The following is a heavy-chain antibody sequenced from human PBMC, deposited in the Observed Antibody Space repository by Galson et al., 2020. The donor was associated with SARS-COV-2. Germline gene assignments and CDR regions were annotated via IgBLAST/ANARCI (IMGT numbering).Heavy chain of an antibody. CDR1: GYTFTSYY. J-gene: IGHJ4*02. Sequence: ASVKVSCKASGYTFTSYYIHWVRQAPGQGLEWMGIINPSGGGTTYAQKFQGRVTMTRDTSTSTVYMELSSLRSEETAVYYCARDSQGGNDYNYLLFCGQGTLVTVSS. D-gene: IGHD4-4*01. CDR2: INPSGGGT. V-gene: IGHV1-46*01. CDR3: ARDSQGGNDYNYLLF.